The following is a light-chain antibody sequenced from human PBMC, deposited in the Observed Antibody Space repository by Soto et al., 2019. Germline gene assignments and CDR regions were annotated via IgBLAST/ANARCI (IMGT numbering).Light chain of an antibody. CDR1: RDITDY. J-gene: IGKJ5*01. V-gene: IGKV1-27*01. CDR3: QQAYSFPIT. CDR2: AAS. Sequence: IQMTQSPSSLSASVGDRVTITCRASRDITDYLAWYQQKPGQVPKLLIYAASTLQSGVPSRFSGNGSGTDFTLIISSLQPEDSATYYCQQAYSFPITFGQGTRLEIK.